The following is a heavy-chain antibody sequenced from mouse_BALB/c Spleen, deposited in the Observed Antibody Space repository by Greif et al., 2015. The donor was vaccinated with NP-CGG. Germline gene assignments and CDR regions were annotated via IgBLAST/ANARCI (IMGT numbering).Heavy chain of an antibody. CDR2: ISSGGSYT. CDR3: ARPYYGSSDYYAMDY. J-gene: IGHJ4*01. CDR1: GFTFSSYG. V-gene: IGHV5-6*01. D-gene: IGHD1-1*01. Sequence: EVKLMESGGDLVKPGGSLKLSCAASGFTFSSYGMSWVRQTPDKRLEWVATISSGGSYTYYPDSVKGRFTISRDNAKNTLYLQMSSLKSEDTAMYYCARPYYGSSDYYAMDYWGQGTSVTVSS.